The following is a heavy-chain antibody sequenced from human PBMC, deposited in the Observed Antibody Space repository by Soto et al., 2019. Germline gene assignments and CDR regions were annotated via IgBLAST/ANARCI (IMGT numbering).Heavy chain of an antibody. CDR2: IIPIFGTA. J-gene: IGHJ3*02. V-gene: IGHV1-69*13. D-gene: IGHD2-21*02. CDR1: GGTFSSYA. CDR3: AREGNGPAYCGGDCYSGSAFDI. Sequence: SVKVSCKASGGTFSSYAISWVRQAPGQGLEWMGGIIPIFGTANYAQKFQGRVTITADESTSTAYMELSSLRSEDTAVYYCAREGNGPAYCGGDCYSGSAFDIWGQGTMVTVSS.